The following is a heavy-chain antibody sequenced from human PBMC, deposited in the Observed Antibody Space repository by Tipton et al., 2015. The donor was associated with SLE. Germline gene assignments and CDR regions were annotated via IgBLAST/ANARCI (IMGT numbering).Heavy chain of an antibody. CDR2: T. CDR3: ARPRYCSGGSCYYVDY. D-gene: IGHD2-15*01. V-gene: IGHV4-39*01. J-gene: IGHJ4*02. Sequence: TCYNPSLKSRVTISVDTSKNQFSLKLSSVTAADTAVYNCARPRYCSGGSCYYVDYWGQGTLVTVSS.